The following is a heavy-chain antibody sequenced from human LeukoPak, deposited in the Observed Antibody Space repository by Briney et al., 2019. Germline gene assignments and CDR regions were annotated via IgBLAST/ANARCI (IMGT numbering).Heavy chain of an antibody. Sequence: ASVKVSCKASGYTFTGYYMHWVRQAPGQGVEWMGWINPNSGGTNYAQKFQGSVTMTRHTSISTAYMELSRRRSDDTAVYYCARGLRFLESDYWGQGTLVTVSS. CDR2: INPNSGGT. D-gene: IGHD3-3*01. CDR1: GYTFTGYY. V-gene: IGHV1-2*02. J-gene: IGHJ4*02. CDR3: ARGLRFLESDY.